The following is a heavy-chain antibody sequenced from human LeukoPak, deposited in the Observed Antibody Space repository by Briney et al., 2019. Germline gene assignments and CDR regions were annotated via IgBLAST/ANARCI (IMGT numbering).Heavy chain of an antibody. Sequence: PGGSLRLSCTASGFTLSSYWMTWARQAPGKGLEWVSAISDSGGSTYYADSVKGRFTTSRDNSKNTLYLQMNSLRAEDTAVYYCAKGSTDSRPYYFDYWGQGTLVTVSS. V-gene: IGHV3-23*01. CDR1: GFTLSSYW. CDR3: AKGSTDSRPYYFDY. J-gene: IGHJ4*02. CDR2: ISDSGGST.